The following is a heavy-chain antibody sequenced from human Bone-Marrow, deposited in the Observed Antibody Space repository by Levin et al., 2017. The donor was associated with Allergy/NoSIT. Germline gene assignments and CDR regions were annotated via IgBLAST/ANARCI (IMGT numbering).Heavy chain of an antibody. CDR2: IYHSGST. J-gene: IGHJ5*02. CDR3: ARGGYSSSWSYRGGAPFDP. V-gene: IGHV4-4*02. CDR1: GGSISSSNW. D-gene: IGHD6-13*01. Sequence: SETLSLTCAVSGGSISSSNWWSWVRQPPGKGLEWIGEIYHSGSTNYNPSLKSRVTISVDKSKNQFSLKLSSVTAADTAVYYCARGGYSSSWSYRGGAPFDPWGQGTLVTVSS.